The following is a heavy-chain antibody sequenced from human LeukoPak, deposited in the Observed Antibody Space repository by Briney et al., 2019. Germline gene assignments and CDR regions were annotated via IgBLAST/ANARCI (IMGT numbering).Heavy chain of an antibody. CDR3: ARRGRSSGTVY. D-gene: IGHD6-19*01. CDR2: IYYSGST. Sequence: SETLSLTCTVSGGSISSSSYYWGWIRQPPGKGLEWIGSIYYSGSTYYNPSLKSRVTISVDTSKNQFSLKLSSVTAADAAVYCCARRGRSSGTVYWGQGTLVTVSS. J-gene: IGHJ4*02. CDR1: GGSISSSSYY. V-gene: IGHV4-39*01.